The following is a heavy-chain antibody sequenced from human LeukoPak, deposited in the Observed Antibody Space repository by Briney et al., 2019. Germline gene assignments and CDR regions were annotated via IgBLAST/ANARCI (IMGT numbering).Heavy chain of an antibody. V-gene: IGHV3-49*04. CDR3: TRGREYSTY. CDR2: IRSKGYGETK. CDR1: GFIFGDYA. D-gene: IGHD5-12*01. Sequence: PGRSLRLSCTTSGFIFGDYAITWVRQAPGKGLEWVGFIRSKGYGETKDYAASVKGRFTISRDNSKSIAYLQMNTLKTEDTGVYYRTRGREYSTYWGQGTLVTVTS. J-gene: IGHJ4*02.